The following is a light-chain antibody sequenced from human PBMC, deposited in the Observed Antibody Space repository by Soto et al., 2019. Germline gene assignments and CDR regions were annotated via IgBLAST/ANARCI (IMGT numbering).Light chain of an antibody. CDR1: NSDVGAYKY. J-gene: IGLJ1*01. V-gene: IGLV2-14*01. Sequence: QSVLPQPASVSGSPGQSITISCTGTNSDVGAYKYVSWYQQHPGKAPKLMIFNVNNRPSGVSNRFSGSKSGNMASLTISGLQAEDEAEYYCSSYAISTPYVFGTGTKLTVL. CDR3: SSYAISTPYV. CDR2: NVN.